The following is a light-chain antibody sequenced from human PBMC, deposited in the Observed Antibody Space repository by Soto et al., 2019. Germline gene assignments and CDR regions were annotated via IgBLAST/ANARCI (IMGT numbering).Light chain of an antibody. CDR1: QTITSAY. CDR2: DAS. Sequence: EIVLTQSPATLSLSPGERATLSCGASQTITSAYLAWYQLKPGLAPRLLFYDASNRATGVPDRFSGSGSGTDFNLTISRLEPEDFAVYYCQQYETSPLTFGGGTKVEIK. CDR3: QQYETSPLT. V-gene: IGKV3D-20*01. J-gene: IGKJ4*01.